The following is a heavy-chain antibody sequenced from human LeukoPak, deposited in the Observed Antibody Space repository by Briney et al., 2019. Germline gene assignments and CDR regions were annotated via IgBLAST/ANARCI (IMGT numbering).Heavy chain of an antibody. D-gene: IGHD3-10*01. Sequence: ASVKVSCKASGYTFTSCGISWVRQAPGQGLEWMGWISAYNGNTNYAQKLQGRVTMTTDTSTSTAYMELRSLRSDDTAVYYCARSEEGELFPDYWGQGTLVTVSS. V-gene: IGHV1-18*01. CDR1: GYTFTSCG. J-gene: IGHJ4*02. CDR3: ARSEEGELFPDY. CDR2: ISAYNGNT.